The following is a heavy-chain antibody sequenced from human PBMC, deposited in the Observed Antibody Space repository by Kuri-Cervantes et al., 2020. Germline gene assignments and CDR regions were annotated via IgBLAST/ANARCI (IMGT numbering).Heavy chain of an antibody. Sequence: GSLRLSCTVSGGSISSYYWSWIRQPPGKGLEWIGYIYYSGSTNYNPSLKSRVTISVDKSKNQFSLKLSSVTAADTAVYYCARMRGIVVVVAATLIFDIWGQGTMVTVSS. CDR2: IYYSGST. CDR1: GGSISSYY. V-gene: IGHV4-59*12. J-gene: IGHJ3*02. D-gene: IGHD2-15*01. CDR3: ARMRGIVVVVAATLIFDI.